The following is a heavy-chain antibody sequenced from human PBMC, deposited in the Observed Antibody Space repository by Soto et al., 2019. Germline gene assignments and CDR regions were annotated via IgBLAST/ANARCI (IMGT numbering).Heavy chain of an antibody. V-gene: IGHV4-4*07. Sequence: SETLSLTCTVSGGSISSFYRTWIRQSAGKGLEWIGRIYSSGSTNYNPSLKSRVTMSVDTSKNQFSLRLSSVTAADTAVYYCERLGWGSYYYYGMDVWGQGTTVTVSS. CDR1: GGSISSFY. CDR2: IYSSGST. D-gene: IGHD2-21*01. J-gene: IGHJ6*02. CDR3: ERLGWGSYYYYGMDV.